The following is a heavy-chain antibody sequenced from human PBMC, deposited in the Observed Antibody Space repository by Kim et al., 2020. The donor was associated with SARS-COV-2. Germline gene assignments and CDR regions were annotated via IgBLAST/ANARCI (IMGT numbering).Heavy chain of an antibody. D-gene: IGHD6-19*01. CDR2: IYPGDSDT. V-gene: IGHV5-51*01. CDR3: AGYYSRSGWYPYYFDY. CDR1: GYSFTSYW. J-gene: IGHJ4*02. Sequence: GESLKISCKGSGYSFTSYWIGWVRQMPGKGLEWMGIIYPGDSDTRYSPSFQGQVTISADKSISTAYLQWSSLKASDTAMYYCAGYYSRSGWYPYYFDYWGQGTLVTVSS.